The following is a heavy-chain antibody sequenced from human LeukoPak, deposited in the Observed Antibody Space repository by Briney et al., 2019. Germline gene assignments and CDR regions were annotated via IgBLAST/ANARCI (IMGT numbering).Heavy chain of an antibody. D-gene: IGHD3-3*01. CDR1: GFTFSSYG. J-gene: IGHJ4*02. CDR2: IWYDGSNK. Sequence: GGSLRLSCAASGFTFSSYGIHWVRQAPGKGVVGGAVIWYDGSNKYYAASVKGGFTISRDNSKNTLYLQMNSLRAEDTAVYYCAKDGNDFRSGYHDRPYYFDYWGQGTLVTVSS. V-gene: IGHV3-33*06. CDR3: AKDGNDFRSGYHDRPYYFDY.